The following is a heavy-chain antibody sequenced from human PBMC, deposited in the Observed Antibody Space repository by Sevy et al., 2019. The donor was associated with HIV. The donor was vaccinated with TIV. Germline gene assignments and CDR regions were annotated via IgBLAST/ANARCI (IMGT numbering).Heavy chain of an antibody. D-gene: IGHD3-10*01. V-gene: IGHV3-7*01. CDR1: GFTFSNNW. Sequence: GGSLRLSCVASGFTFSNNWMTWVRQAPGKGLQWVANIKQDGSEKYFVDSVKGQFTISRDNAKNSLYLQMSSLRVEDTAVYYCARGIFGSGSRLGLRYWGQGTLVTVSS. CDR2: IKQDGSEK. J-gene: IGHJ4*02. CDR3: ARGIFGSGSRLGLRY.